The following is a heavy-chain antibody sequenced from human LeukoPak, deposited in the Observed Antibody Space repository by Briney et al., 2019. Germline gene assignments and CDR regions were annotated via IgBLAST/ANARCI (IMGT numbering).Heavy chain of an antibody. V-gene: IGHV3-30*02. D-gene: IGHD6-13*01. J-gene: IGHJ4*02. CDR3: AKSSFGYSSSWYPHYFDY. CDR2: IRYDGSNK. CDR1: GFTFSSYG. Sequence: GRSLRLSCVASGFTFSSYGMHWVRQAPGKGLEWVAFIRYDGSNKYYADSVKGRFTISRDNSKNTLYLQMNSLRAEDTAVYYCAKSSFGYSSSWYPHYFDYWGQGTLVTVSS.